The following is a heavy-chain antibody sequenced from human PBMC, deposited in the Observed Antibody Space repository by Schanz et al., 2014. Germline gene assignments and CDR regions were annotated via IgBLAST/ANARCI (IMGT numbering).Heavy chain of an antibody. Sequence: EVQLVESGGGLVKSGGSLRLSCATSGFIFTSYSMHWVRQAPGKGLEWVSRLNFDETYTSYADSVKGRFTISRDNAKNSLSLQMDRLRDEDTAVYYCARRYSGRYCFDYWGQGTLVTVSS. CDR1: GFIFTSYS. V-gene: IGHV3-21*01. D-gene: IGHD1-26*01. J-gene: IGHJ4*02. CDR3: ARRYSGRYCFDY. CDR2: LNFDETYT.